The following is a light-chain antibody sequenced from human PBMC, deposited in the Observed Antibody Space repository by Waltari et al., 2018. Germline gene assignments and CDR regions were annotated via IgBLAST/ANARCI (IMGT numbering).Light chain of an antibody. CDR2: GAS. CDR1: QSVSRY. CDR3: QNHERLPAM. J-gene: IGKJ1*01. Sequence: EIVLTQSPGTLSLSPGERATLSCRASQSVSRYLAWYQQKPGQAPRLLIYGASSRATGSPDRCSGSGSGTDFSLTISRLEPEDFAVYYCQNHERLPAMFGQGTKVEIK. V-gene: IGKV3-20*01.